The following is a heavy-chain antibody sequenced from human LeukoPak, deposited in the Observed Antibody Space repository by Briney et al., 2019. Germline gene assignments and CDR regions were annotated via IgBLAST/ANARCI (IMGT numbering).Heavy chain of an antibody. Sequence: SVKVSCKASGGTFSSYAISWVRQAPGQGLEWMGGIIPIFGTANYAQKFQGRVTITADESTSTAYMELSSLRSDDTAVYYCARDPEGSEDDYGGNPLDYWGQGTLVTVSS. CDR3: ARDPEGSEDDYGGNPLDY. CDR1: GGTFSSYA. V-gene: IGHV1-69*01. D-gene: IGHD4-23*01. CDR2: IIPIFGTA. J-gene: IGHJ4*02.